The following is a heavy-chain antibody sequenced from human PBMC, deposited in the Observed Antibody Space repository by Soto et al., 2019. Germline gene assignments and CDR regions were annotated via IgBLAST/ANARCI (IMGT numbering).Heavy chain of an antibody. CDR1: GYTLTELS. CDR2: FDPEDGET. V-gene: IGHV1-24*01. CDR3: ATTRRDFTIFGVVITKYYFDY. J-gene: IGHJ4*02. Sequence: ASVKVSCKVSGYTLTELSMHWVRQAPGKGLEWMGGFDPEDGETIYAQNFQGRVTMTEDTSTDTAYMELSSLRSEDTAVYYCATTRRDFTIFGVVITKYYFDYWGQGTLVTVSS. D-gene: IGHD3-3*01.